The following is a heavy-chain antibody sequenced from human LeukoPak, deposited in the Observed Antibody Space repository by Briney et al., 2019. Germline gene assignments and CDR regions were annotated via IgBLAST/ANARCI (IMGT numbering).Heavy chain of an antibody. D-gene: IGHD4-23*01. J-gene: IGHJ4*02. CDR3: VRVDNGGNYFDY. Sequence: SETLSLTCTISGASISSSTYYWGWIRQPPGKGLEWIGTIYYSGRTYYNPSLRSRVSISADTSKNQFSLRLSSVTAADTAVYYCVRVDNGGNYFDYWGQGTLVTVSS. CDR2: IYYSGRT. CDR1: GASISSSTYY. V-gene: IGHV4-39*01.